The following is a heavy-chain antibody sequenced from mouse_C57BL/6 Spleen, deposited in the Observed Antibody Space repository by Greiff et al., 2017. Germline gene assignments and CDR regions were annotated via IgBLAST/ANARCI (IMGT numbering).Heavy chain of an antibody. D-gene: IGHD2-1*01. J-gene: IGHJ2*01. CDR2: INPYNGDT. CDR1: GYSFTGYF. V-gene: IGHV1-20*01. CDR3: ARTYGNYVDYYCDY. Sequence: VQLKQSGPELVKPGDSVKISCKASGYSFTGYFMNWVMQSHGKSLEWIGRINPYNGDTFYNQKFKGKATLTVDKSSSTAHMELRSLTSEDSAVYYCARTYGNYVDYYCDYWGQGTTLTVSS.